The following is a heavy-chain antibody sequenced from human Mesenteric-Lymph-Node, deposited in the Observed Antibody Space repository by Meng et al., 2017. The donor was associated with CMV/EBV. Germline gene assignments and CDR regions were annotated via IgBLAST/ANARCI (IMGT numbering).Heavy chain of an antibody. D-gene: IGHD2-21*01. CDR3: ARDQFRWGSDAFDL. V-gene: IGHV3-30*03. J-gene: IGHJ3*01. CDR1: GFSLNSYG. CDR2: ISYPREEV. Sequence: GESLRLSCTASGFSLNSYGMHWVRQTPGKGLEWVAVISYPREEVTYSDSVKGRFNVSRDDSENTLYLQMDTLRADDTGLYYCARDQFRWGSDAFDLWGQGTVVTVSS.